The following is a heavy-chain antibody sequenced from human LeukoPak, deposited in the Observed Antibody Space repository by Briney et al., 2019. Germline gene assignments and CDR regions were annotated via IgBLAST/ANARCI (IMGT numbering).Heavy chain of an antibody. CDR1: GGSISSGSYY. J-gene: IGHJ3*02. Sequence: PSQTLSLTCTVSGGSISSGSYYWSWIRQPAGKGLEWIGRIYTSRSTNYNPSLKSRVTISVDTSKNQFSLKLSSVTAADTAVYYCARGRINYGSSGYYLDAFDIWGQGTMVTVSS. CDR2: IYTSRST. CDR3: ARGRINYGSSGYYLDAFDI. D-gene: IGHD3-22*01. V-gene: IGHV4-61*02.